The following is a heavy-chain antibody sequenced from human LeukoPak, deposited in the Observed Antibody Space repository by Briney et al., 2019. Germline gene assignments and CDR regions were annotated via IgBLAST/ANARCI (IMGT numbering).Heavy chain of an antibody. CDR1: GFSFSGFW. CDR2: IKEDGKKI. CDR3: ARGQNWNHDF. Sequence: GGSLRLSCAASGFSFSGFWMSWLRQVPGKGLEWVANIKEDGKKIYQVDSLKGRFTISRDNAKNSLFLQMNSLRVEDTAIYYCARGQNWNHDFWGQGTLVTVSS. J-gene: IGHJ4*02. D-gene: IGHD1-14*01. V-gene: IGHV3-7*01.